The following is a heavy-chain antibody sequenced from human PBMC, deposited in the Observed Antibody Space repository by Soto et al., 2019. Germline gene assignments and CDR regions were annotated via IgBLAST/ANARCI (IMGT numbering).Heavy chain of an antibody. J-gene: IGHJ6*02. CDR2: IYYSGST. CDR3: ARVAPMNYYYGMDV. CDR1: GGSISSGDYY. Sequence: SETLSLTCTVSGGSISSGDYYWSWIRQSPGKGLEWIGYIYYSGSTYSAPSLKSRVTISVDTSKNQFSLKLSSVTAADTAVYYCARVAPMNYYYGMDVWGQGTTVTVS. V-gene: IGHV4-30-4*01.